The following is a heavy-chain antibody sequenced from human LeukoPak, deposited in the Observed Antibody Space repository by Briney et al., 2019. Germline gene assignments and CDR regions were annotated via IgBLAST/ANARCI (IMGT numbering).Heavy chain of an antibody. Sequence: GGSLRLSCAASGFTFSSYWMHWVRQAPGKGLEWVSYISSSGSTIYYADSVKGRFTISRDNAMNSLYLQMNSLRAEDTAVYYCARGAHDDSSGYYFAYNWFDPWGQGTLVTVSS. CDR2: ISSSGSTI. CDR1: GFTFSSYW. V-gene: IGHV3-48*04. J-gene: IGHJ5*02. D-gene: IGHD3-22*01. CDR3: ARGAHDDSSGYYFAYNWFDP.